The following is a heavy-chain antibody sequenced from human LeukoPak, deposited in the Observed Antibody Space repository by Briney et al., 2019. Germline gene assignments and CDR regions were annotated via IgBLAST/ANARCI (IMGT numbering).Heavy chain of an antibody. CDR1: GGSISSSSYY. V-gene: IGHV4-39*07. CDR3: ARDLYEGNY. D-gene: IGHD2-8*01. J-gene: IGHJ4*02. Sequence: SETLSLTCTVSGGSISSSSYYWGWIRQPPGKGLEWTGSIYYSGSTYYNPSLKSRVTISVDTSKNQFSLKLSSVTAAGTAVYYCARDLYEGNYWGQGTLVTVSS. CDR2: IYYSGST.